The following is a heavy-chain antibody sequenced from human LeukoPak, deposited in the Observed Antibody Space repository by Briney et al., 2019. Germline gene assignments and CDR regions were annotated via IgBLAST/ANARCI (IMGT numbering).Heavy chain of an antibody. J-gene: IGHJ4*02. Sequence: ASVKVSCKASGYTFTGYYMHWVRQAPGQGLEWMGWINPNSGGTNYAQKLQGRVTMTTDTSTSTAYMELRSLRSDGTAVYYCAREGPHSGYDYYFDYWGQGTLVTVSS. D-gene: IGHD5-12*01. V-gene: IGHV1-2*02. CDR2: INPNSGGT. CDR1: GYTFTGYY. CDR3: AREGPHSGYDYYFDY.